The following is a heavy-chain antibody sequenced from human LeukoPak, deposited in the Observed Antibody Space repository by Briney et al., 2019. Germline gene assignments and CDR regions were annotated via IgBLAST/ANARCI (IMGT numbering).Heavy chain of an antibody. V-gene: IGHV4-61*02. Sequence: SATLSLTCTVSNGSIISGGYYWSWIRQPAGKGLEWIGRIYNSGIAQYNPSLKSRVTISADTSNNRFSLKLNSETAADTAVYYCARETWFGELLYSDYWGQGILVTVSS. CDR2: IYNSGIA. CDR1: NGSIISGGYY. D-gene: IGHD3-10*01. J-gene: IGHJ4*02. CDR3: ARETWFGELLYSDY.